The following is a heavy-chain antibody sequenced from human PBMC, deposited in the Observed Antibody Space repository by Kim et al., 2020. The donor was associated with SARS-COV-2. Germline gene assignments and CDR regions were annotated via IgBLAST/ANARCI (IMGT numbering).Heavy chain of an antibody. V-gene: IGHV3-23*03. CDR2: VSTDGQYT. CDR1: GFTFGSYD. J-gene: IGHJ2*01. CDR3: AREKSSGTWYCDL. D-gene: IGHD3-22*01. Sequence: GGSLRLSCTASGFTFGSYDMPWVRQAPGKGLEWVSIVSTDGQYTIYVDSVKGRFTVSRDNSQSTLFLQMRRMRPEDAAMYYCAREKSSGTWYCDLWGCGT.